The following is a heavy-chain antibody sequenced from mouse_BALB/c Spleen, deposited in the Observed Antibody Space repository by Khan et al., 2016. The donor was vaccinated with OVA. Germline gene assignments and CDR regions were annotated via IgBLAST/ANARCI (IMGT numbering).Heavy chain of an antibody. D-gene: IGHD1-1*02. CDR1: GYTFTDFT. CDR3: TGGAGGRRFAY. CDR2: ISTYYGDV. Sequence: VQLQQSGAELVRPGVSVKISCKGSGYTFTDFTIHWVKQSHALSLEWIGVISTYYGDVTYNQKFKGKATMTVDKSSSTTYMELARLTSEDSAIYYCTGGAGGRRFAYWGQGTLVTVSA. J-gene: IGHJ3*01. V-gene: IGHV1S137*01.